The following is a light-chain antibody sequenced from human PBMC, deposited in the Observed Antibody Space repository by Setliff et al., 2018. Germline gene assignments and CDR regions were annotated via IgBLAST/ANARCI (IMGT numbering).Light chain of an antibody. J-gene: IGLJ1*01. CDR3: TFYSGSNNFF. Sequence: QSVLTQPAAVSRSPGQSITISCTGTSSDVGGYDYVSWYQQHPGKAPKLIIYDVTKRPSGVSSRFSGSKSGNTASLTVSGLQAEDEADYYCTFYSGSNNFFFGSGTKV. CDR2: DVT. CDR1: SSDVGGYDY. V-gene: IGLV2-14*01.